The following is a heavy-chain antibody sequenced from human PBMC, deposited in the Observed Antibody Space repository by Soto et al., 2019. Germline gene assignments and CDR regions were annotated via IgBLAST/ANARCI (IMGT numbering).Heavy chain of an antibody. J-gene: IGHJ5*02. V-gene: IGHV4-34*01. Sequence: PSETLSLTCAVYGGSFSGYYWSWIRQPPGKGLEWIGEINHSGSTNYNPSLKSRVTISVDTSKNQFSLKLSPVTAADTAVYYCARGRYSSGWYNWFDPWGQGTLVTVS. CDR3: ARGRYSSGWYNWFDP. CDR1: GGSFSGYY. CDR2: INHSGST. D-gene: IGHD6-19*01.